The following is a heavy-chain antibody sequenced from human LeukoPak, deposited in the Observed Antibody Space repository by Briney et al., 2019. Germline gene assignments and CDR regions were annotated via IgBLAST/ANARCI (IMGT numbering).Heavy chain of an antibody. V-gene: IGHV4-59*01. Sequence: SETLSLTCTISGGSISSYYWSWIRQPPGKGLEWIGYIYYTGSTNHNPSLKSRVTISVDTSKNQFSLMLSSVTAADTAVYYCAKGSGSLFDPWGQGTLVTVSS. CDR1: GGSISSYY. D-gene: IGHD3-10*01. CDR2: IYYTGST. J-gene: IGHJ5*02. CDR3: AKGSGSLFDP.